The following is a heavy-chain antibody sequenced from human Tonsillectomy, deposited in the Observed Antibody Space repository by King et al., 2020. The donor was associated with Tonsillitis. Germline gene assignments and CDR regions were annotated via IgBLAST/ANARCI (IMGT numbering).Heavy chain of an antibody. Sequence: VQLVESGGGLIQPGGSLRLSCAASRFIFSSYAMSWVRQAPGKGLEWVSTISGGGGNTYYADSVKGRFTISRDNSKNTLYLQMNSLRAEDTALYYCAKDHEATVTTPLCYFDYWGQGTLVTVSS. CDR1: RFIFSSYA. D-gene: IGHD4-17*01. CDR3: AKDHEATVTTPLCYFDY. CDR2: ISGGGGNT. V-gene: IGHV3-23*04. J-gene: IGHJ4*02.